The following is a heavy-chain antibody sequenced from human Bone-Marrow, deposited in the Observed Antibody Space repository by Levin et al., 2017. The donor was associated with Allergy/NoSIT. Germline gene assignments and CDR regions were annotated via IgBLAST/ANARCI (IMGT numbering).Heavy chain of an antibody. J-gene: IGHJ5*01. D-gene: IGHD2-15*01. V-gene: IGHV3-7*01. CDR1: GFSFSSSW. CDR3: APGIVVSPAAPYASFDS. Sequence: QPGGSLRLSCAASGFSFSSSWMMWVRQAPQKGLEWVANINPGGSGTYYVDSVRGRFTVSRDNRKNSLYLQMNSLRPDDTAIYYCAPGIVVSPAAPYASFDSRGQGTLVTVSS. CDR2: INPGGSGT.